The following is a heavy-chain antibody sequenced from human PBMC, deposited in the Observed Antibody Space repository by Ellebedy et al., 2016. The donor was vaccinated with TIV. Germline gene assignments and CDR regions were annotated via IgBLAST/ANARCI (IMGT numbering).Heavy chain of an antibody. V-gene: IGHV5-51*01. CDR2: IYPGHSDT. J-gene: IGHJ4*02. CDR3: ARHINWQTDY. CDR1: GYSFTSFW. D-gene: IGHD1-20*01. Sequence: PGGSLRLSCTGSGYSFTSFWKGWVRQMPGKGLEWKGFIYPGHSDTRYSPYFQGQVTISADKSISPAYLQWSSLKASDTAMYYCARHINWQTDYWGQGTLVTVSS.